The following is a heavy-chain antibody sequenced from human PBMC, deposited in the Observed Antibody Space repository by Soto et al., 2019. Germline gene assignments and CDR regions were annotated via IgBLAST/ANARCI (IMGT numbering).Heavy chain of an antibody. CDR2: IYYGGST. Sequence: QLQLRESGPGLVRPSETLSLTCTVSGGDVTSSRYYWAWIRQTPGKGLEWIATIYYGGSTYYNASLKSRVTVSIDTSKNQFSLKMTSVTAADTAVYFCATMEPRNDFWSANYYFAYWGQGTLVTVSS. CDR3: ATMEPRNDFWSANYYFAY. D-gene: IGHD3-3*01. V-gene: IGHV4-39*01. CDR1: GGDVTSSRYY. J-gene: IGHJ4*02.